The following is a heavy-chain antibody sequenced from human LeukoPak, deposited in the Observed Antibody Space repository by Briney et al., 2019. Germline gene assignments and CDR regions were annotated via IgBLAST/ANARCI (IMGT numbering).Heavy chain of an antibody. CDR2: INWNGGST. J-gene: IGHJ3*02. Sequence: GGSLRLSCAASGFTFDDYGMSWVRQAPGKGLEWVSGINWNGGSTGYADSVKGRFTISRDNAKNSLYLQMNSPRAEDTALYYCARDKAHRYYYDSSGYYYDAFDIWGQGTMVTVSS. D-gene: IGHD3-22*01. CDR3: ARDKAHRYYYDSSGYYYDAFDI. V-gene: IGHV3-20*04. CDR1: GFTFDDYG.